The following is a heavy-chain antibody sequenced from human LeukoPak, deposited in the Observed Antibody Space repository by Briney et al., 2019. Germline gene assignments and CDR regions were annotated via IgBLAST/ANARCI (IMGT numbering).Heavy chain of an antibody. D-gene: IGHD3-22*01. V-gene: IGHV4-61*01. CDR1: GGSVSSGSYY. Sequence: PSETLSLICTVSGGSVSSGSYYWSWIRQPPGKGLEWIGYIYYSGSTNYNPSLKSRVTISVDTSKNQFSLKLSSVTAADTAVYYCARSYDSSGYFIPSVFDYWGQGTLVAVSS. CDR3: ARSYDSSGYFIPSVFDY. J-gene: IGHJ4*02. CDR2: IYYSGST.